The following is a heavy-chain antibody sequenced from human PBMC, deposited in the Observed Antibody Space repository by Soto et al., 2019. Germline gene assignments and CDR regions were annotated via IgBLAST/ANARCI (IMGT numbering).Heavy chain of an antibody. CDR1: GFTFSSYG. Sequence: QVQLVESGGGVVQPGRSLRLSCAASGFTFSSYGMHWVRQAPGKGLEWVAVISYDGSNKYYADSVKGRFTISRDNSKNPLYLQMNSLRAEDTAVYYCAKDSCCMDVWGQGTTVTVSS. CDR2: ISYDGSNK. J-gene: IGHJ6*02. CDR3: AKDSCCMDV. D-gene: IGHD2-15*01. V-gene: IGHV3-30*18.